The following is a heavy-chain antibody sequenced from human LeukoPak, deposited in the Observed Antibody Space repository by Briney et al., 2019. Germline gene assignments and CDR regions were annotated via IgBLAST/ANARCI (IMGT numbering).Heavy chain of an antibody. V-gene: IGHV3-23*01. CDR3: AKDLNYYDSSGYPSIP. D-gene: IGHD3-22*01. CDR1: GFTFSSYG. J-gene: IGHJ5*02. Sequence: GGSLRLSCAASGFTFSSYGMSWVRQAPGKGLEWVSAISGSGGSTYYADSVKGRFTISRDNSKNTLYLQMNSLRAEDTAVYYCAKDLNYYDSSGYPSIPWGQGTLVTVSS. CDR2: ISGSGGST.